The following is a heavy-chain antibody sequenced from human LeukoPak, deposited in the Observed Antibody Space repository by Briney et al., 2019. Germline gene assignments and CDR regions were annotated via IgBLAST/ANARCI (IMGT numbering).Heavy chain of an antibody. CDR2: ISWNSGSI. Sequence: PGRSLRLSCAASGFTFDDYAMHWVRQAPGKGLEWVSGISWNSGSIGYADSVKGRFTISRDNAKNSLYLQMNSLRAEDTALYYCARDREFMKYSYGPYYFDYWGRGTLVTVSS. V-gene: IGHV3-9*01. D-gene: IGHD5-18*01. CDR1: GFTFDDYA. CDR3: ARDREFMKYSYGPYYFDY. J-gene: IGHJ4*02.